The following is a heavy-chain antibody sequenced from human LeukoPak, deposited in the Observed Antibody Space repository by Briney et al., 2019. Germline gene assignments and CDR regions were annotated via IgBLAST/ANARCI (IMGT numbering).Heavy chain of an antibody. CDR3: ARDQTAWTHYYDSSGPSLGF. CDR2: ISSSSTYI. D-gene: IGHD3-22*01. J-gene: IGHJ4*02. CDR1: GFTFNSYG. Sequence: KSGGSLRLSCAASGFTFNSYGMNWVRQAPGKGLEWVSSISSSSTYIYYADSVKGRFTISRDNAKNSLSLQMNNLRAEDTAVYYCARDQTAWTHYYDSSGPSLGFWGQGTLVTVSS. V-gene: IGHV3-21*01.